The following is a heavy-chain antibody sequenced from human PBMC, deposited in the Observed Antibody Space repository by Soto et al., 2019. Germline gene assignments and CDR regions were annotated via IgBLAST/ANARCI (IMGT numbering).Heavy chain of an antibody. CDR3: ARDSGAGTAMGNWFDP. CDR2: ISYDGSKK. Sequence: QVQLVESGGGVVQPGRSLRLSCAASGFTFSSYAMHWVRQAPGKGLEWVVVISYDGSKKYYADSVKGRFTISTDNSKNTVYLQMNSLRAEDTAVYYCARDSGAGTAMGNWFDPWGQGTLVTVSS. J-gene: IGHJ5*02. CDR1: GFTFSSYA. V-gene: IGHV3-30-3*01. D-gene: IGHD5-18*01.